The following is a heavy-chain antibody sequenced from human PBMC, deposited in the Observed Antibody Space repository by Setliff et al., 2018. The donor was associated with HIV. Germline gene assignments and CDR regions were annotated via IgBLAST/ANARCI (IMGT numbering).Heavy chain of an antibody. V-gene: IGHV4-59*08. CDR3: ARQEYFYYYMDF. J-gene: IGHJ6*03. CDR2: VYYSGTT. D-gene: IGHD3-9*01. CDR1: DGSISGHY. Sequence: PSETLSLTCSVSDGSISGHYWSWIRQPPGKGPEWIGYVYYSGTTNYNPSLKSRVSISVDTSKNQFSLRLSSVTAADTAVYYCARQEYFYYYMDFWGRGTTVTVSS.